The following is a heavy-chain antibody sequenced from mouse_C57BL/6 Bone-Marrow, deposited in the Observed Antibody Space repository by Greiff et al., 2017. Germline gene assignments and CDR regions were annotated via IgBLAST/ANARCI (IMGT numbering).Heavy chain of an antibody. V-gene: IGHV1-43*01. J-gene: IGHJ4*01. CDR2: INPSTGGT. CDR3: ARPYYGSSYWLPYAMDY. Sequence: VQLQQSGPELVKPGASVKISCKASGYSFTGYYMHWVKQSSEKSLEWIGEINPSTGGTSYNQKFKGKATLTVDKSSSTAYMQLNSLTSEDSAVYYCARPYYGSSYWLPYAMDYWGQGTSVTVSS. D-gene: IGHD1-1*01. CDR1: GYSFTGYY.